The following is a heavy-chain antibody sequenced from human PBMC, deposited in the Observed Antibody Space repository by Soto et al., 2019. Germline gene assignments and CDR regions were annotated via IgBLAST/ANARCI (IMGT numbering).Heavy chain of an antibody. CDR3: AKDSANVLIWFGELLWGMDV. Sequence: HPGGSLRLSCAASGFTFSSYAMSWVRQAPGKGLEWVSAISGSGGSTYYADSVKGRFTISRDNSKNTLYLQMNSLRAEDTAVYYCAKDSANVLIWFGELLWGMDVWGQGNTVTVSS. CDR1: GFTFSSYA. V-gene: IGHV3-23*01. CDR2: ISGSGGST. D-gene: IGHD3-10*01. J-gene: IGHJ6*02.